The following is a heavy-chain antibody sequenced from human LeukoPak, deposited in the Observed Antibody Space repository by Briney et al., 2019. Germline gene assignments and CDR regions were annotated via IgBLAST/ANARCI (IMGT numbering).Heavy chain of an antibody. CDR1: GFTFRDFA. D-gene: IGHD6-19*01. V-gene: IGHV3-64D*09. Sequence: GGSLRLSCSVSGFTFRDFAMHWVRQAPGKGLEYVSSISSSGVATYYADSVKGRFTISRDNYKNTLYLQMSSLRAEDTAVYYCARGSGWTLFDYWGQGTLVTVSS. J-gene: IGHJ4*02. CDR3: ARGSGWTLFDY. CDR2: ISSSGVAT.